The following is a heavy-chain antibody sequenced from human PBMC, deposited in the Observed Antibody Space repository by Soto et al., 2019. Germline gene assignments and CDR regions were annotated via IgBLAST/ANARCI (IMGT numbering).Heavy chain of an antibody. CDR3: ARGNQYYYGSGEGMDV. D-gene: IGHD3-10*01. V-gene: IGHV4-30-2*01. Sequence: LSLTCAVSGGSISSGGYSWSWIRQPPGKGLEWIGYIYHSGSTYYNPSLKSRVTISVDRSKNQFSLKLSSVTAADTAVYYCARGNQYYYGSGEGMDVWSQGTTVTVSS. CDR2: IYHSGST. CDR1: GGSISSGGYS. J-gene: IGHJ6*02.